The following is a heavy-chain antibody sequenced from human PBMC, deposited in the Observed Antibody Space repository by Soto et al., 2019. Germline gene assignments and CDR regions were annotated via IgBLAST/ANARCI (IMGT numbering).Heavy chain of an antibody. D-gene: IGHD2-2*01. Sequence: PSETLSLTCAVSGGSISSSNWWSWVRQPPGKGLEWIGEIYHSGSTNYNPSLKSRVTISVDKSKNQFSLKLSSVTAADTAVYYCARNLRFCVISSCFAKGYYYYAMNVWGQGTTVTVSS. CDR1: GGSISSSNW. CDR2: IYHSGST. V-gene: IGHV4-4*02. J-gene: IGHJ6*02. CDR3: ARNLRFCVISSCFAKGYYYYAMNV.